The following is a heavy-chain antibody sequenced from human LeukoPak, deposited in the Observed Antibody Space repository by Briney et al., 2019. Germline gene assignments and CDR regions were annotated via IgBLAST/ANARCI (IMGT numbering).Heavy chain of an antibody. CDR2: IYYSGRT. Sequence: SETLSLTCTVSGDSISSNSYYWGWVRQPQGRGLEWVGIIYYSGRTYYNPSLKSRVTISVDTSNTQFSLKLSSVTAADTAIYYCASHQYAYIHIFHYWGQGTLVTVSS. J-gene: IGHJ4*02. CDR3: ASHQYAYIHIFHY. CDR1: GDSISSNSYY. D-gene: IGHD3-16*01. V-gene: IGHV4-39*01.